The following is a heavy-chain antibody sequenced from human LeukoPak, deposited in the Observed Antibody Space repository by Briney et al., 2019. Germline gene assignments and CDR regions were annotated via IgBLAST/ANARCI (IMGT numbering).Heavy chain of an antibody. Sequence: GGSLRLSCEASGFTFDDYGMSWVRQPPGKGLEWVSGINRNGGSTDYAVSVKGRFTISRDNAKNSHFLQMNSLRVEDTALYYCARGFRNGPFDCWGQGTLVTVSS. CDR3: ARGFRNGPFDC. V-gene: IGHV3-20*04. CDR2: INRNGGST. J-gene: IGHJ4*02. CDR1: GFTFDDYG. D-gene: IGHD2-8*01.